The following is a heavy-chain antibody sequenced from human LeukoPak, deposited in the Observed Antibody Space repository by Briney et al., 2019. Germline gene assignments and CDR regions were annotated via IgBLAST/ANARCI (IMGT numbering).Heavy chain of an antibody. CDR2: ISGSAATT. V-gene: IGHV3-23*01. CDR1: GFTFSSYG. D-gene: IGHD3-22*01. Sequence: GGSLRLSWAASGFTFSSYGMHWVRQAPGKGLEWVSAISGSAATTFYADSVKGRFTISRDNSKNTLYLQMNSLRAEDTAVYYCAKDRLGYYDSICDYWGQGTLVTVSS. J-gene: IGHJ4*02. CDR3: AKDRLGYYDSICDY.